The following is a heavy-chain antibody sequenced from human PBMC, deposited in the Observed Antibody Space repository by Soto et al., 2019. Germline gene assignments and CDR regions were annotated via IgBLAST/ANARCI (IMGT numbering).Heavy chain of an antibody. D-gene: IGHD3-3*01. CDR1: GGSISSSSYY. CDR3: ARLGRDITIFGVAGQDTYH. J-gene: IGHJ5*02. CDR2: IYYSGST. Sequence: PSETLSLTCTVSGGSISSSSYYCGWIRQPPGKGLEWIGSIYYSGSTYYNPSLKSRVTISVDTSKNQFSLKLSSVTAADTAVYYYARLGRDITIFGVAGQDTYHWGQGTLVTVSS. V-gene: IGHV4-39*01.